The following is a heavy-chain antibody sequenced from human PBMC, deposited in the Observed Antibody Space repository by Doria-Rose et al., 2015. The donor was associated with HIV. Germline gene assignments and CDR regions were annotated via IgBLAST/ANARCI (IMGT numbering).Heavy chain of an antibody. CDR1: GVSLSSPGMG. Sequence: QVTLKESGPVLVKPTETLTLTCTVSGVSLSSPGMGVSWIRQPPGKALEWLANIFSDDERSYNTSRKNRLTISRGTSKSQVVLTMTDMDPVDTATYYCARIKSSRWYHKYYFDFWGQGTLVIVSA. J-gene: IGHJ4*02. V-gene: IGHV2-26*01. CDR2: IFSDDER. D-gene: IGHD6-13*01. CDR3: ARIKSSRWYHKYYFDF.